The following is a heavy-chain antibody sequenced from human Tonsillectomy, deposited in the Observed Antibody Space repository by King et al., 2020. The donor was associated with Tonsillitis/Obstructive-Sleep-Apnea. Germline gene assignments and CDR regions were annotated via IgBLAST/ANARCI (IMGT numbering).Heavy chain of an antibody. CDR3: ARDLPGGYDYDSSEGGWFDP. Sequence: QLQESGPGLVKPSETLSLTCTVSGDSIIHYYWSWIRQPAGKGLEWIGHIYTSESINYNPSLKSRVTMSVDTSKNQFSLKLSSVTAADTAVYYCARDLPGGYDYDSSEGGWFDPWGQGTLVTVSS. CDR1: GDSIIHYY. CDR2: IYTSESI. J-gene: IGHJ5*02. V-gene: IGHV4-4*07. D-gene: IGHD3-22*01.